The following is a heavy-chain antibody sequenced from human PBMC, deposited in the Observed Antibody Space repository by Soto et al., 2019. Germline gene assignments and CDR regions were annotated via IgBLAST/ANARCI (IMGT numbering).Heavy chain of an antibody. D-gene: IGHD3-10*01. CDR2: YHPEDGEV. Sequence: VSVKVSCKVSGYTLTGLSLHWVRHAPGKGLEWMGGYHPEDGEVIYAQKFQGRVTMTEDTSTDTAYMELSSLRSEDTAVYYCAVQSPPLLWFGESHRLPFDPWGQGTLVTVSS. CDR1: GYTLTGLS. J-gene: IGHJ5*02. V-gene: IGHV1-24*01. CDR3: AVQSPPLLWFGESHRLPFDP.